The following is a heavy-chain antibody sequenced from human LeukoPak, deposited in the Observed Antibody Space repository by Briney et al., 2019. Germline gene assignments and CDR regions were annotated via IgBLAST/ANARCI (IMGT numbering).Heavy chain of an antibody. CDR1: GYTFTSYY. Sequence: ASVKVSCKASGYTFTSYYMHWVRQAPGQGLEWMGIINPSGGSTSYAQKFQGRVTMTRDMSTSTVYMELSSLRSEDTAVYYCARGSSYYYDSSGYSLFDYWGQGTLVTVSP. D-gene: IGHD3-22*01. J-gene: IGHJ4*02. CDR3: ARGSSYYYDSSGYSLFDY. CDR2: INPSGGST. V-gene: IGHV1-46*01.